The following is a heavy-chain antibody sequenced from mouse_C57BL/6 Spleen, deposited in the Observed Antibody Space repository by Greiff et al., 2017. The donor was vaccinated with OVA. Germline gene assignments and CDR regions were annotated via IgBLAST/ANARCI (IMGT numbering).Heavy chain of an antibody. CDR3: ARPPLLRDWYFDV. CDR1: GYTFTDYN. V-gene: IGHV1-22*01. Sequence: VQLQQSGPELVKPGASVKMSCKASGYTFTDYNMHWVKQSHGKSLEWIGYINPNNGGTSYNQKFKGKATLTVNKSSSTAYMELRSLTSEDSAVYYCARPPLLRDWYFDVWGTGTTVTVSS. D-gene: IGHD1-1*01. J-gene: IGHJ1*03. CDR2: INPNNGGT.